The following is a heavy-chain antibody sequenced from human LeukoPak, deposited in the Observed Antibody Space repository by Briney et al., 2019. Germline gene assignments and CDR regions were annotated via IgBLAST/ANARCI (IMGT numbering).Heavy chain of an antibody. CDR1: GYTFTSYG. Sequence: GASVTVSFKASGYTFTSYGISWVRQAPGQGLEWMGWISAYNGNTNYAQKLQGRVTMTTDTSTSTAYMELRSLRSDDTAVYYCARDIPYPSLWFGELFDQVDAFDIWGQGTMVTVSS. CDR3: ARDIPYPSLWFGELFDQVDAFDI. D-gene: IGHD3-10*01. CDR2: ISAYNGNT. J-gene: IGHJ3*02. V-gene: IGHV1-18*01.